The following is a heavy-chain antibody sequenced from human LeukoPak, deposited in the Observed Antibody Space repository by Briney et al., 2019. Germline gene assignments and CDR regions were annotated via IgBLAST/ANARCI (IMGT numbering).Heavy chain of an antibody. J-gene: IGHJ4*02. D-gene: IGHD4-17*01. V-gene: IGHV3-15*01. CDR1: GFTFSNAW. Sequence: GGSLRLSCAASGFTFSNAWMSWVRQAPGKGLEWVGRIKSKTDGGTTDYAAPVKGRFTISRDDSKNTLYLQMNSLRAEDTAVYYCAFGWGYGDYRYWGQGTLVTVSS. CDR3: AFGWGYGDYRY. CDR2: IKSKTDGGTT.